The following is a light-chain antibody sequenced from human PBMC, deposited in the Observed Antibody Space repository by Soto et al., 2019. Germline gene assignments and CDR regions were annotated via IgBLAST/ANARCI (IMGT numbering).Light chain of an antibody. CDR3: CSYAGSFTWV. J-gene: IGLJ3*02. V-gene: IGLV2-11*01. CDR2: DVS. CDR1: SSDVGGYTY. Sequence: QSALTQPRSVSGSPGKSVTISCTGTSSDVGGYTYVSWYQQHPGKAPKLMIYDVSKRPSGVPDRFSGSKSGNTASLTISGLLAEDEADYYCCSYAGSFTWVFGGGTKVTVL.